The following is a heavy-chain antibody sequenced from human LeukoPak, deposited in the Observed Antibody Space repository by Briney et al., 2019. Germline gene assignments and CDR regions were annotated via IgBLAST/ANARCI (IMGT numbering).Heavy chain of an antibody. CDR1: GFTFSNYA. J-gene: IGHJ4*02. D-gene: IGHD3-10*01. Sequence: PGGSQRLSCAASGFTFSNYAMSWVRQAPGKGLEWVSAISDSGRSTYYADSVKGRFTISRDNSKNTLYLQMNSLRAEETAVYYCARDRMVYTYWGQGTLVTVSS. V-gene: IGHV3-23*01. CDR2: ISDSGRST. CDR3: ARDRMVYTY.